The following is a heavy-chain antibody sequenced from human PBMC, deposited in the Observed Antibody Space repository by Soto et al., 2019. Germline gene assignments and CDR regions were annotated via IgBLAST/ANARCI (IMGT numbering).Heavy chain of an antibody. CDR2: TNEDGSRT. Sequence: EVQLVESGGGLVQSGGSLRLSCAASGFSFSNYWVHWVRQAPGKGLVWVSRTNEDGSRTDYADSVQGRFTISRDNANNALYLHMNSLRAEDTAIYYCSTDLSGQYDYWGQGVLVTVSS. D-gene: IGHD3-16*02. CDR3: STDLSGQYDY. J-gene: IGHJ4*02. V-gene: IGHV3-74*01. CDR1: GFSFSNYW.